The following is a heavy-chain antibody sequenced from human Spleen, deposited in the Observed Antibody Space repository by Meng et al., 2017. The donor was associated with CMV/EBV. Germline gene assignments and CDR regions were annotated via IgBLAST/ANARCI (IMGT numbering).Heavy chain of an antibody. CDR2: IGSSSRYI. J-gene: IGHJ4*02. D-gene: IGHD1-26*01. CDR3: AREVWELHRQTAYFDY. CDR1: GLNLRIYG. Sequence: GGSLRLACAVYGLNLRIYGMHWVRQLPGKWMEWVSSIGSSSRYIYYADSVKGRFTISRDNAKNSLYLQMNSLRAEDTAVYYCAREVWELHRQTAYFDYWGQGTLVTVSS. V-gene: IGHV3-21*01.